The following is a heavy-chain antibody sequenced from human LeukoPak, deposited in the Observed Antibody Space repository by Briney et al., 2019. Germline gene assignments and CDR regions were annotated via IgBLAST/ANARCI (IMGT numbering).Heavy chain of an antibody. J-gene: IGHJ3*02. CDR3: ARVPVYYDFWSGYFREGAFDI. D-gene: IGHD3-3*01. V-gene: IGHV1-2*02. Sequence: ASVKVSCKASGYTFTGYYMHWVRQAPGQGLEWMGWINPNSGGTNYAQKFQGRVTMTWDTSISTAYMELSRLRSDDTAVYYCARVPVYYDFWSGYFREGAFDIWGQGTMVTVSS. CDR1: GYTFTGYY. CDR2: INPNSGGT.